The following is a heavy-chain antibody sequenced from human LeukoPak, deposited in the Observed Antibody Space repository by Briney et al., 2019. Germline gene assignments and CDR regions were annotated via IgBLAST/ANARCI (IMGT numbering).Heavy chain of an antibody. CDR2: IYHSGST. D-gene: IGHD3-10*01. V-gene: IGHV4-38-2*02. Sequence: SETLSLTCTVSGYSISSGYYWGWIRQPPGKGLEWIGSIYHSGSTYYNPSLKSRVTISVDTSKNQFSLKLSSVTAADTAVYYCARGSLLWFGELLYRSAEYFQHWGQGTLVTVSS. J-gene: IGHJ1*01. CDR1: GYSISSGYY. CDR3: ARGSLLWFGELLYRSAEYFQH.